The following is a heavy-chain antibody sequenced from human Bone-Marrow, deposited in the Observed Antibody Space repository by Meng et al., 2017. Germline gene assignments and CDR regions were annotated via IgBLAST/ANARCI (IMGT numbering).Heavy chain of an antibody. D-gene: IGHD5-18*01. CDR2: IDPYSGDT. J-gene: IGHJ4*02. CDR1: GYDFTAYF. V-gene: IGHV1-2*06. CDR3: VRDVRQPLDF. Sequence: QEHLVKSGVGVKKPGASMPVSCKASGYDFTAYFLHWVRLAPGQGLQWVGQIDPYSGDTVYAQKFRGRVTMTRDTSVNSAYLEVNRLTSDDTAVYYCVRDVRQPLDFWGQGTLVTVSS.